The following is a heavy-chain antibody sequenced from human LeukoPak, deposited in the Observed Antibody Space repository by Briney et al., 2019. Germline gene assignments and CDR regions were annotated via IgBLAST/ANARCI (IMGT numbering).Heavy chain of an antibody. J-gene: IGHJ4*02. D-gene: IGHD5-24*01. Sequence: PSETLSLTCTVSGGSISGHYWSWIRQPPGKGLEWIGYIYYSGSTNYNPSLKSRVTISVDTSKNQFSLKLSYVTAADTAVYYCARVEALGRYYFDYWGQGTLVTVSS. CDR3: ARVEALGRYYFDY. CDR1: GGSISGHY. V-gene: IGHV4-59*11. CDR2: IYYSGST.